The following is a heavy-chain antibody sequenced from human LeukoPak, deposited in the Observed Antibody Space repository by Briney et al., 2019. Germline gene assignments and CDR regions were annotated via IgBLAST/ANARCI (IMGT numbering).Heavy chain of an antibody. CDR3: ARRAANNFARSGFDY. V-gene: IGHV4-34*01. J-gene: IGHJ4*02. Sequence: SETLSLTCAVYGGSFSGYYWSWIRQPPGKGLDWIGEINHSGSTNYNPSLKSRVTISVDTSKNQFSLKLSSVTAADTAVYYCARRAANNFARSGFDYWGQGTLVTVSS. CDR1: GGSFSGYY. CDR2: INHSGST. D-gene: IGHD2-15*01.